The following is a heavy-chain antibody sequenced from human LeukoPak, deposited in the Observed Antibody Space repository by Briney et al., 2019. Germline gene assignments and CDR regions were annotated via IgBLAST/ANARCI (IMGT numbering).Heavy chain of an antibody. CDR1: GFTFDDYA. V-gene: IGHV3-9*01. CDR3: ARPRGCGSARCNNFDY. CDR2: ISWNSGSI. D-gene: IGHD2-2*01. Sequence: GGSLRLSCAASGFTFDDYAMHWVRQAPGKGLEWVSGISWNSGSIGYADSVKGRFTISRDNTKKSLYLQLNSLRPEDSAVYYCARPRGCGSARCNNFDYWGQGTLVTVSS. J-gene: IGHJ4*02.